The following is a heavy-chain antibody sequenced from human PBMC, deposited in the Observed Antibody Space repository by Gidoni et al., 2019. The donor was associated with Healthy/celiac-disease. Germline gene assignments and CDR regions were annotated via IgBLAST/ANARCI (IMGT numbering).Heavy chain of an antibody. CDR3: ARTSYFGGFYDSPLPGNHYYYYGMDV. CDR1: GYTFTSYA. J-gene: IGHJ6*02. V-gene: IGHV1-3*01. Sequence: QVQLVQSGAEVKKPGASVKVSCKASGYTFTSYAMHWVRQAPGQRLEWMGWINAGNGNTKYSQKFQGRVTITRDTSASTAYMELSSLRSEDTAVYYCARTSYFGGFYDSPLPGNHYYYYGMDVWGQGTTVTVSS. CDR2: INAGNGNT. D-gene: IGHD3-22*01.